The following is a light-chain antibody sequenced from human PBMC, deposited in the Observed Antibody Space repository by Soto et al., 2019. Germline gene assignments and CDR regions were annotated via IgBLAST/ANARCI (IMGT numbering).Light chain of an antibody. CDR3: QQYYATPHT. V-gene: IGKV4-1*01. CDR1: QTVFYSSSNQNY. J-gene: IGKJ2*01. Sequence: DIAMTQSPDSLAVSLGERATINCKSSQTVFYSSSNQNYLAWYQQKPGQPPKLLIYWASTRESGVPDRFSGGGSGTDFTLTISSLQAEDVAIYYCQQYYATPHTFGQGTKLEIK. CDR2: WAS.